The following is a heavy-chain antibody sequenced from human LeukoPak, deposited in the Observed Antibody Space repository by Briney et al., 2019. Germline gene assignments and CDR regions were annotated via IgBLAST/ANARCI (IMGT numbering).Heavy chain of an antibody. Sequence: GGSLRLSCAASRFTFTSYWMSWVRQAPGKGLEWVAKINKDGSEKYYVDSVKGRFTISRDNAKNSPYLQMNSLRAEDTAVYYCARDRTGNNDFWSGYTTFFDYWGQGTLVTASS. CDR3: ARDRTGNNDFWSGYTTFFDY. D-gene: IGHD3-3*01. CDR2: INKDGSEK. CDR1: RFTFTSYW. J-gene: IGHJ4*02. V-gene: IGHV3-7*01.